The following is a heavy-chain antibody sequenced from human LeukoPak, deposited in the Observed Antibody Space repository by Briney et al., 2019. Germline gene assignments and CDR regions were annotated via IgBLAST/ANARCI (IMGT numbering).Heavy chain of an antibody. Sequence: QPGGSLRLSCAASGFTFSSYGMSWVRQAPGKGLEWVSAISGSGGSTYYADSVKGRFTISRDNSKNTLYLQMNSLRAEDTAVYYCANWRRVRGTGSSGYFDYWGQGTLVTVSS. CDR3: ANWRRVRGTGSSGYFDY. CDR1: GFTFSSYG. CDR2: ISGSGGST. J-gene: IGHJ4*02. D-gene: IGHD3-10*01. V-gene: IGHV3-23*01.